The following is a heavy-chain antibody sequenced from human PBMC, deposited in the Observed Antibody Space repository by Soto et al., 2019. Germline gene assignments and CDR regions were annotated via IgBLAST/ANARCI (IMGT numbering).Heavy chain of an antibody. CDR3: ARDRSWGEDGYFDD. CDR2: SSYDESDK. V-gene: IGHV3-30-3*01. CDR1: GFTFSSYA. J-gene: IGHJ4*02. Sequence: QVQLVESGGGVVQPGRSLRLSCAASGFTFSSYAMHWVRQAPGKGLEWVALSSYDESDKYYADSVKGRFTISRDNSRNTLYLQMNSLRAADTALYYCARDRSWGEDGYFDDWGQGTLVTASS. D-gene: IGHD7-27*01.